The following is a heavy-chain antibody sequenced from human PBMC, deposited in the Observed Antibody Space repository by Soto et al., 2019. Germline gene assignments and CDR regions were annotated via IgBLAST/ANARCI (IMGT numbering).Heavy chain of an antibody. CDR3: ASYREQLVLYGMDV. J-gene: IGHJ6*02. CDR2: ISAYNGNT. Sequence: QVQLVQSGAEVKKPGASVKVSCKASGYTFTSYVISWVRQAPGQGLEWMGWISAYNGNTNYAQKRQGRVTMTTDRSTSTAYMERRSLRSDDTAVYYCASYREQLVLYGMDVWGQGTTVTVSS. CDR1: GYTFTSYV. D-gene: IGHD6-13*01. V-gene: IGHV1-18*01.